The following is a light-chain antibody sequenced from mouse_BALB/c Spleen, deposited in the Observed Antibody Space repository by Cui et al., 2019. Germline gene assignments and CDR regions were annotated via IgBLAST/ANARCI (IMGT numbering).Light chain of an antibody. CDR2: STT. V-gene: IGKV4-74*01. CDR1: SSVSSSY. Sequence: QIVLTQSPAIMSASLGERVTMTCTASSSVSSSYLHWYQQKPGSSPKLWIYSTTSLASGVPARFSGSGSGTSYSLTISSMEAEDAATYYCHQYHRSPYTFGGGTKLEIK. J-gene: IGKJ2*01. CDR3: HQYHRSPYT.